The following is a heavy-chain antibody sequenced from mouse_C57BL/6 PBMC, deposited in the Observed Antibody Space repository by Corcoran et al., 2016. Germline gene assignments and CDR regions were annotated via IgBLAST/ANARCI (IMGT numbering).Heavy chain of an antibody. CDR1: VYTFPDYY. CDR2: INPNNGGT. V-gene: IGHV1-26*01. CDR3: LAWFAY. Sequence: EVQLQQSGPELVKPVASVNISCKASVYTFPDYYMNWVKQSHGKSLEWIGDINPNNGGTSYNQKFKGKATLTVDKSSSTAYMELRSLTSEDSAVYYCLAWFAYWGQGTLVTVSA. J-gene: IGHJ3*01.